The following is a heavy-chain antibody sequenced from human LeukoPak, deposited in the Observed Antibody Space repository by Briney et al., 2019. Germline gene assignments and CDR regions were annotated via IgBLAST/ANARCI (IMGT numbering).Heavy chain of an antibody. D-gene: IGHD2-8*01. CDR3: AKSLYPDAFDI. Sequence: GGSLRLSCAASGFTFRSHDMHWVRQAPGKGLEWVTFVRFDGSDKKYADSVKGRFTISRDNSKNTLFLQMISLRDEGTAVYYCAKSLYPDAFDIWGQGTMVTVS. CDR2: VRFDGSDK. V-gene: IGHV3-30*02. J-gene: IGHJ3*02. CDR1: GFTFRSHD.